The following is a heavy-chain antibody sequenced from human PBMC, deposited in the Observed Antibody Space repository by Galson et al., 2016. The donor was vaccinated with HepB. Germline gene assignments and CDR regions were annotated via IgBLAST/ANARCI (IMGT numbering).Heavy chain of an antibody. CDR2: IIAIFGTA. D-gene: IGHD3-16*01. CDR1: GGIFNSYG. Sequence: SVKVSCKASGGIFNSYGITWVRQAPGQGLEWMGGIIAIFGTANYALKFQGRVTITADESTSTVCMELSSLRSEDTAVYYCARASGYHYVSWFDPWGQGTLVTVSS. V-gene: IGHV1-69*13. J-gene: IGHJ5*02. CDR3: ARASGYHYVSWFDP.